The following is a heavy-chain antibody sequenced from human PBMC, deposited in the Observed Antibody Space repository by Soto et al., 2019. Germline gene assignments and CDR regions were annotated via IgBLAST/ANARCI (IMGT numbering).Heavy chain of an antibody. V-gene: IGHV4-59*01. Sequence: PSETLSLTCTVSGGSISSYYWSWIRQPPGKGLEWIGYIYYSGSTNYNPSLKSRVTISVDTSKNQFSLKLSSVTAADTAVYYCAGRAAAGTYYWGQGTLVTVSA. CDR2: IYYSGST. CDR1: GGSISSYY. J-gene: IGHJ4*02. D-gene: IGHD6-13*01. CDR3: AGRAAAGTYY.